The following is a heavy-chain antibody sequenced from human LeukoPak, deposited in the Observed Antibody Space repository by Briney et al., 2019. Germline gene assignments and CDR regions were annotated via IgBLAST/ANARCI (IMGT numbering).Heavy chain of an antibody. CDR1: GFIFSSYG. CDR2: IWYDGSNK. J-gene: IGHJ6*03. V-gene: IGHV3-33*01. D-gene: IGHD4-17*01. Sequence: GGSLRLSCAASGFIFSSYGMHWVRQAPGKGLEWVAVIWYDGSNKYYADSVKGRFTISRDNSKNTLYLQMNSLRAEDTAVYYCARVAGDPSKYYYYYMDVWGKGTTVTVSS. CDR3: ARVAGDPSKYYYYYMDV.